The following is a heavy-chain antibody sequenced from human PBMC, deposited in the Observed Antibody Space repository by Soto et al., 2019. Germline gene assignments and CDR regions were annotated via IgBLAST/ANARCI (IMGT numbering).Heavy chain of an antibody. Sequence: PGGSLSLSCAASGFTFSSYWMSWVRQAPGKGLEWVSAISGSGGSTYYADSVKGRFTISRDNSKNTLYLQMNSLRAEDTAVYYCAKSAGTVYDFWSGYYPYYYYYGMDVWGQGTTVTVSS. J-gene: IGHJ6*02. D-gene: IGHD3-3*01. CDR2: ISGSGGST. V-gene: IGHV3-23*01. CDR1: GFTFSSYW. CDR3: AKSAGTVYDFWSGYYPYYYYYGMDV.